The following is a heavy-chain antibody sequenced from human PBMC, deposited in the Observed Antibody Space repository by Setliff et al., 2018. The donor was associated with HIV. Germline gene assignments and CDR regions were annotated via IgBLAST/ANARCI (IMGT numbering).Heavy chain of an antibody. CDR1: GGSISGYY. CDR2: IYSSGSI. Sequence: SETLSLTCIVSGGSISGYYWSWIRQPAEKGLEWIGPIYSSGSINYNPSLKSRVTMSVDTSKNQFSLKLTSVTAADTAVYYCARDLPELTGRSFDPWGQGMLVTVSS. CDR3: ARDLPELTGRSFDP. V-gene: IGHV4-4*07. D-gene: IGHD7-27*01. J-gene: IGHJ5*02.